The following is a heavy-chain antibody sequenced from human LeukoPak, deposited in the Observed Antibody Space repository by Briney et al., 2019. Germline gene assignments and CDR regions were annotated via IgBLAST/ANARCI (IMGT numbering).Heavy chain of an antibody. J-gene: IGHJ4*02. CDR3: ATPPGPRYYFDY. CDR2: LSGGSGST. V-gene: IGHV3-23*01. Sequence: GGSLRLSCAASGFTFSSYAMSWVRQAPGKGLEWVSALSGGSGSTYYADSVKGRFTISRDNSKNTLYLQMNSLRAEDTAVYYCATPPGPRYYFDYCGQGTLVTVSS. CDR1: GFTFSSYA.